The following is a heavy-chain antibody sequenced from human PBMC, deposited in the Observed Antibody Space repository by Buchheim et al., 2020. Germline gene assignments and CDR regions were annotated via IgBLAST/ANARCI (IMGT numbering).Heavy chain of an antibody. V-gene: IGHV3-23*01. J-gene: IGHJ6*02. Sequence: EVQLLESGGGLVQPGGSLRLSCAASGFTFNNYAMNWVRQVPGKGLEWVSGIIGSGSRTYYADSVKGRLTISRDNFKGPMYLQMNSLRAEDTAVYYCAKGGYCSSSDCYRAYYYYNMDAWGQGTT. CDR2: IIGSGSRT. D-gene: IGHD2-2*01. CDR1: GFTFNNYA. CDR3: AKGGYCSSSDCYRAYYYYNMDA.